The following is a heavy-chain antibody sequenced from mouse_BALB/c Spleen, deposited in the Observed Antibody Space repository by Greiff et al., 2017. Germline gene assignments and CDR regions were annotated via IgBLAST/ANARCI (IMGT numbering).Heavy chain of an antibody. CDR3: ARDDYYGNYLYAMDY. D-gene: IGHD2-1*01. Sequence: VMLVASGPGLVAPSQSLSITCTVSGFSLTGYGVNWVRQPPGKGLEWLGMIWGDGSTDYNSALKSRLSISKDNTKSRVFLKMNNLQTDDTTRYYCARDDYYGNYLYAMDYWGQGTSVTVSS. CDR2: IWGDGST. V-gene: IGHV2-6-7*01. J-gene: IGHJ4*01. CDR1: GFSLTGYG.